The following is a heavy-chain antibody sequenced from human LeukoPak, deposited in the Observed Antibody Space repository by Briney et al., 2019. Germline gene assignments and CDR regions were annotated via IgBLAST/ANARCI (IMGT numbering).Heavy chain of an antibody. V-gene: IGHV3-23*01. J-gene: IGHJ4*02. CDR3: AKGRKDFDTNLGPFDS. D-gene: IGHD3-9*01. CDR2: ISGSGGST. Sequence: PGGSLRLSCAASGFTFSSYAMSWVRQAPGKGLEWVSAISGSGGSTYYADSVKGRFTISRDNSKNTLYLQMNSLRAEDTAVYYCAKGRKDFDTNLGPFDSWGQGILVTVSS. CDR1: GFTFSSYA.